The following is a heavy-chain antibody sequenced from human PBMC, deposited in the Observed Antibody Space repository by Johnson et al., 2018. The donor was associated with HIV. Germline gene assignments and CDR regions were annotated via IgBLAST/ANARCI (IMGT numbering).Heavy chain of an antibody. J-gene: IGHJ3*01. D-gene: IGHD1-14*01. V-gene: IGHV3-11*04. CDR1: GFTFSDYY. CDR3: ATRDSAYRPGAFDL. Sequence: QVQLVESGGGVVQPGRSLRLSCAASGFTFSDYYMSWIRQAPGKGLEWVSSISSSGGTIYYAASVKGRFIISRDNAKNTLYLQMNSLGAEDTAVYYCATRDSAYRPGAFDLWGQGTMVTVSS. CDR2: ISSSGGTI.